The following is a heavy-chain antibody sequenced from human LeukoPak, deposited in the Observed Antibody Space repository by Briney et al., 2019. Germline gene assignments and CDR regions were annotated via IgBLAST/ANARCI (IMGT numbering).Heavy chain of an antibody. V-gene: IGHV3-53*01. CDR1: GLTVSNNY. Sequence: PGGSLRLSCAASGLTVSNNYMGWVRQAPGKGLEWVSVIYSRGDTYYADSVRGRFTISRDNSKNILFLQMNSLRADDTAIYYCTRVLSDTRGWYHFDYWGQGTLVTVSS. CDR3: TRVLSDTRGWYHFDY. CDR2: IYSRGDT. J-gene: IGHJ4*02. D-gene: IGHD6-19*01.